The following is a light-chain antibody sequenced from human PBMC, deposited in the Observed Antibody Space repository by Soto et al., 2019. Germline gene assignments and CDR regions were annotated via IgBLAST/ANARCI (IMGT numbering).Light chain of an antibody. J-gene: IGKJ4*01. V-gene: IGKV3-11*01. Sequence: EIVLTQSPATLPLSPGERATLSCRASQRVSSFLAWYQQKPGQAPRLLIYDASKSATAIPARFSGSGSGTDFTLTISSLEPEDFAVHYCQQRNDWLTFGGGTKVEIK. CDR3: QQRNDWLT. CDR2: DAS. CDR1: QRVSSF.